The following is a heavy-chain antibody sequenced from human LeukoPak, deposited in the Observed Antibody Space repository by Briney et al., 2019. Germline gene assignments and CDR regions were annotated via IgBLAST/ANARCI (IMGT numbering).Heavy chain of an antibody. CDR3: ARHRDVWSGYYHFDY. V-gene: IGHV4-59*08. CDR2: IYYSGST. D-gene: IGHD3-3*01. Sequence: PSETLSLTYTVSGGAISSYYWSWIRQPPGKGLEWNGYIYYSGSTNYNPSLKSRVTISVDTSKNQFSLKLSSVTAADTAVYYCARHRDVWSGYYHFDYWGQGTLVTVSS. J-gene: IGHJ4*02. CDR1: GGAISSYY.